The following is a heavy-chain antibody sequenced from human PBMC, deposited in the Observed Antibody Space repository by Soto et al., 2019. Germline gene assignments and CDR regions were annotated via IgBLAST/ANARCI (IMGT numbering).Heavy chain of an antibody. CDR2: INSDGSST. J-gene: IGHJ6*01. Sequence: GGSLRLSCAASGSTFSSYWMHWVRQAPGKGPVWVSRINSDGSSTSYADSAMGRFTISTDNSKSTLYLQMNSLSAEPTSLYYYEKGRSYYYNYGVDVWGQRTTGTVSS. V-gene: IGHV3-74*01. CDR1: GSTFSSYW. CDR3: EKGRSYYYNYGVDV.